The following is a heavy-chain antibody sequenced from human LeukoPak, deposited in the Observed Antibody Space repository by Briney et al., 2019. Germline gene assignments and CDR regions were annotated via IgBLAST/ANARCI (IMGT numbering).Heavy chain of an antibody. Sequence: SETLSLTCAVSGYSISSGYYWGWIRQPPGKGLEWIGSIYHSGSTYYNPSLKSRVTISVDTSKNQFSLKLSSVTAADTAVYYCARLDSGYDYGWFDPWGQGTLVTVSS. D-gene: IGHD5-12*01. J-gene: IGHJ5*02. CDR1: GYSISSGYY. CDR3: ARLDSGYDYGWFDP. V-gene: IGHV4-38-2*01. CDR2: IYHSGST.